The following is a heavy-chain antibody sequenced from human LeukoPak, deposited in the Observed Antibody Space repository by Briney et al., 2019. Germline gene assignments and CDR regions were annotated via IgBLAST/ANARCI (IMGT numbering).Heavy chain of an antibody. J-gene: IGHJ4*02. Sequence: SETLSLTCTVSDDSISSYYWSWVRQPPGKGLEWIGYIYYNGSTNYNPSLRSRVTISVDSSKKLVSLRLASVTAADTAVYYCARDLVPLTVVASFDYWGQGTLVTVSS. CDR2: IYYNGST. CDR1: DDSISSYY. CDR3: ARDLVPLTVVASFDY. V-gene: IGHV4-59*01. D-gene: IGHD4-23*01.